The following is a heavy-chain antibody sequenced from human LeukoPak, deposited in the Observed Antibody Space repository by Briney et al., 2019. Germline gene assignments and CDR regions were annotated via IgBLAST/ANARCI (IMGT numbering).Heavy chain of an antibody. CDR1: GYTFTSYY. D-gene: IGHD1/OR15-1a*01. J-gene: IGHJ6*03. V-gene: IGHV1-46*01. CDR2: INPSGGST. CDR3: ARNIVSIPLYYYYYMDV. Sequence: GASVKVSCKASGYTFTSYYMHWVRQAPGQGLEWMGIINPSGGSTSYAQKFQGRVTMTRDTSISTAYMELSRLRSDDTAVYYCARNIVSIPLYYYYYMDVWGKGTTVTVSS.